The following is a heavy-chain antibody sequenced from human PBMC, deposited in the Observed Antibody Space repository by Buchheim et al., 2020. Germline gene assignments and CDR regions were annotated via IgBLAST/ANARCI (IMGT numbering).Heavy chain of an antibody. Sequence: EVQLVESGGGLVQPGGSLRLSCAASGFTVNSNYMSWVRQAPGKGLEWVSIIFSGGSTYYADSVRGRFTISRDNSKNTLYLQMNSLRVEDTAVYYCSNWGSSGWYPNDWGQGTL. J-gene: IGHJ4*02. CDR1: GFTVNSNY. CDR2: IFSGGST. V-gene: IGHV3-66*01. D-gene: IGHD6-19*01. CDR3: SNWGSSGWYPND.